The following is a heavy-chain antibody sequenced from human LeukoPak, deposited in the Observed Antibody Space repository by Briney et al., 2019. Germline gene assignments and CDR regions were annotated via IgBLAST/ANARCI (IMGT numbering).Heavy chain of an antibody. CDR2: INPSGGST. Sequence: ASVKVSCKASGYTFTNSYIHWVRQAPGQGREWMGIINPSGGSTSYRQKFQGRVTVTRDTSTSTVYMELSSLRSEDTAVYYCARDPYGSGSYYSHFDYWGQGTLVTVSS. CDR1: GYTFTNSY. CDR3: ARDPYGSGSYYSHFDY. V-gene: IGHV1-46*01. J-gene: IGHJ4*02. D-gene: IGHD3-10*01.